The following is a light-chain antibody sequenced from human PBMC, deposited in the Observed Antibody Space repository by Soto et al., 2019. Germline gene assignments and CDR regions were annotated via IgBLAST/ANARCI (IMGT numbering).Light chain of an antibody. Sequence: IQMTQSPSSLSASTGDRVTITCRASQGISSYLAWYKQKPGKAPKLLSYAASTLQSGVPSRFRGSGSGTDFTLTISCLQSEDFATYYCQQYYSYPRTFGQGTRLEIK. V-gene: IGKV1-8*01. J-gene: IGKJ5*01. CDR1: QGISSY. CDR3: QQYYSYPRT. CDR2: AAS.